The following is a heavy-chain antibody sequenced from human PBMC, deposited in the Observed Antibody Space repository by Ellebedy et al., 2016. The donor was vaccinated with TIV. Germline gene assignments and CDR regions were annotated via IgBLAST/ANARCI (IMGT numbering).Heavy chain of an antibody. CDR3: ARDAPWGTSLAVDY. V-gene: IGHV1-46*01. CDR2: INPRGGTT. CDR1: GYTFTNYY. Sequence: ASVKVSXXAFGYTFTNYYMHWVRQASGHGLEWMGVINPRGGTTAYAQKFQGRVTMTRDRSTSTVYMELSSLRSEDTAVYYCARDAPWGTSLAVDYWGQGTLVTVSS. J-gene: IGHJ4*02. D-gene: IGHD3-16*01.